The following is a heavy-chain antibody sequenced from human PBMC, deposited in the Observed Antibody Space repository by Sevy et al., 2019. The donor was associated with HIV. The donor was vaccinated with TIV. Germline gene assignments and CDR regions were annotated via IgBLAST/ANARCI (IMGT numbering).Heavy chain of an antibody. CDR2: INSDGSST. V-gene: IGHV3-74*01. D-gene: IGHD3-22*01. CDR3: SRGLYYYDMRGHQEPGDY. J-gene: IGHJ4*02. CDR1: GITLTPYW. Sequence: GGSLRLSCAASGITLTPYWMHWVRQVPGKGLVWVSRINSDGSSTSYAESVKARFTISRDNGKNTLSLQMKSLRVEDTAVYFCSRGLYYYDMRGHQEPGDYWGQGVLVTVSS.